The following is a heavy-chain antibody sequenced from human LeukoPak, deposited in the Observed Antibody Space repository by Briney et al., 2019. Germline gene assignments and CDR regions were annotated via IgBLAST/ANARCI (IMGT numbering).Heavy chain of an antibody. CDR1: GGSISSYY. CDR3: ARGRGTDYGDYGGDY. V-gene: IGHV4-34*01. CDR2: INHSGST. D-gene: IGHD4-17*01. Sequence: SETLSLTCTVSGGSISSYYWSWIRQPPGKGLEWIGEINHSGSTNYNPSLKSRVTISVDTSKNQFSLKLSSVTAADTAVYYCARGRGTDYGDYGGDYWGQGTLVTVSS. J-gene: IGHJ4*02.